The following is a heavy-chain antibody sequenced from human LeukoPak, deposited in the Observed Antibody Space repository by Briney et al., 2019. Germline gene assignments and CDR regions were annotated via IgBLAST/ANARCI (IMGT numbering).Heavy chain of an antibody. CDR3: ARVSPGYDFWSGYSTPPNWFDP. J-gene: IGHJ5*02. CDR2: IYYSGST. Sequence: SETLSLTCTVSGGSISSYYWSWIRQPPGKGLEWIGYIYYSGSTNYNPSLKSRVTISVDTSKNQFSLKLSSVTAADTAVYYCARVSPGYDFWSGYSTPPNWFDPWGQGTLVTVSS. D-gene: IGHD3-3*01. V-gene: IGHV4-59*01. CDR1: GGSISSYY.